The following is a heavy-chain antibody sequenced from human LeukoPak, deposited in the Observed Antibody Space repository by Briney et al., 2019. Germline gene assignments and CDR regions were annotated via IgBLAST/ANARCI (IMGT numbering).Heavy chain of an antibody. D-gene: IGHD3-16*01. Sequence: PSETLSLTCAVSGYSISSGYYWGWIRQPPGKGLEWIGSIYHSGSTYYNPSLKSRVTISVDTSKNQFSLKLSSVTAADTAVYYCARRMITFGGVTSTGYWGQGTLVTVSS. CDR1: GYSISSGYY. CDR2: IYHSGST. CDR3: ARRMITFGGVTSTGY. V-gene: IGHV4-38-2*01. J-gene: IGHJ4*02.